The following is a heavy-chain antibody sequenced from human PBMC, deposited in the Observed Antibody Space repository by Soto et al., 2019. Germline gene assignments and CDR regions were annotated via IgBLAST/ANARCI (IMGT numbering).Heavy chain of an antibody. V-gene: IGHV4-59*01. J-gene: IGHJ6*03. CDR3: ARAIGWRSPYYYYMDV. Sequence: SETLSLTCTVSGGSISSYYWSWIRQPPGKGLEWIGYIYYSGSTNYNPSLKSRVTISVDTSKNQFSLKLSSVTAADTAVYYCARAIGWRSPYYYYMDVWGKGTTVTVSS. D-gene: IGHD2-15*01. CDR2: IYYSGST. CDR1: GGSISSYY.